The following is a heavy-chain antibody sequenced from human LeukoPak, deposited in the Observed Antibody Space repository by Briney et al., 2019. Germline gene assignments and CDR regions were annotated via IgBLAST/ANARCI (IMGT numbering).Heavy chain of an antibody. CDR3: AFSEVGTTKVFDY. Sequence: PSETLSLTCTVSGDSIRNYYWSWIRQPAGKGPEWIGRISTNWDTHYNPSLNSRVTMSIDESRNQFSLKLNSVTAADTAVYYCAFSEVGTTKVFDYWGQGLVVTVSS. D-gene: IGHD1-26*01. V-gene: IGHV4-4*07. CDR1: GDSIRNYY. CDR2: ISTNWDT. J-gene: IGHJ4*01.